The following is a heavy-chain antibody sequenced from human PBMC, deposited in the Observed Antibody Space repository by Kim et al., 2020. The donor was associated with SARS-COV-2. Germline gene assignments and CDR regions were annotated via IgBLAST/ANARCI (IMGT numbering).Heavy chain of an antibody. V-gene: IGHV4-31*03. D-gene: IGHD3-22*01. CDR1: GGSISSGGYY. CDR2: IYYSGST. CDR3: LRARGGTMIVVVIGAFDI. Sequence: SETLSLTCTVSGGSISSGGYYWSWIRQHPGKGLEWIGYIYYSGSTYYNPSLKSRVTISVDTSKNQFSLKLSSVTTADTAVYYCLRARGGTMIVVVIGAFDIWGQGTMVTVSS. J-gene: IGHJ3*02.